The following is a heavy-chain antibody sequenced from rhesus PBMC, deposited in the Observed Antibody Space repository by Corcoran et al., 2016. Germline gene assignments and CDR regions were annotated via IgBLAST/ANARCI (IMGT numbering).Heavy chain of an antibody. CDR3: AKGDFWTGYYTGKGPYFDY. J-gene: IGHJ4*01. D-gene: IGHD3-3*01. Sequence: EVQLVETGGGLVQPGGSLKLSCAASGFTFSSYGMSWVRPAPGKGLKWISAINSVDSSTSYADSVKGRFTSSRDNSKKTLALQMNSLRAEDTAVYYCAKGDFWTGYYTGKGPYFDYWGQGVLVTVSS. CDR2: INSVDSST. CDR1: GFTFSSYG. V-gene: IGHV3S5*01.